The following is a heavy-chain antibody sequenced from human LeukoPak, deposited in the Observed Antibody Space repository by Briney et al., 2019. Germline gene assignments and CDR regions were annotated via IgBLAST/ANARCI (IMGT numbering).Heavy chain of an antibody. Sequence: SETLSLTCAVYGVSFSDYYWTWIRQPPGKGLEWIGEINHSGSTNYNPSLKSRVTLSADTSKSQFSLKVNSVTAADTAVYYCAREGSGYAFDWWGQGTLVTVSS. V-gene: IGHV4-34*01. J-gene: IGHJ4*02. CDR2: INHSGST. CDR3: AREGSGYAFDW. D-gene: IGHD3-3*01. CDR1: GVSFSDYY.